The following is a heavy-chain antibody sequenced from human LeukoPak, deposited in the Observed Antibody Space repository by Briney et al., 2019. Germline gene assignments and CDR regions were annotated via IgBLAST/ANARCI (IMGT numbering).Heavy chain of an antibody. Sequence: ASVKVSCKASGYTFTGYYMHWVRQAPGQGLEWMGWINPNSGGTNYAQKFQGRVTMTRDTSISTAYMELSRLRSDDTAVDYCARSGDRGVTSSHFDYWGQGTLVTVSS. V-gene: IGHV1-2*02. CDR1: GYTFTGYY. CDR2: INPNSGGT. J-gene: IGHJ4*02. D-gene: IGHD3-10*01. CDR3: ARSGDRGVTSSHFDY.